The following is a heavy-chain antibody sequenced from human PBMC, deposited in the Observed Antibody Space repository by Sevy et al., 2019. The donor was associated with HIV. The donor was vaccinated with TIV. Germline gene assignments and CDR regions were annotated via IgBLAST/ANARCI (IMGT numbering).Heavy chain of an antibody. J-gene: IGHJ4*02. D-gene: IGHD2-2*01. CDR2: IYWNDDK. Sequence: SGPTLVKPTQTLTLTCTFSGFSLSTSGVGVGWIRQPPGKALEWLALIYWNDDKRYSPSLKSRLTITKDTSKNQVVLKMTNMDPVDTATYYCAHSKSFVVVPAAMNFDYWGQGTLVTVSS. V-gene: IGHV2-5*01. CDR3: AHSKSFVVVPAAMNFDY. CDR1: GFSLSTSGVG.